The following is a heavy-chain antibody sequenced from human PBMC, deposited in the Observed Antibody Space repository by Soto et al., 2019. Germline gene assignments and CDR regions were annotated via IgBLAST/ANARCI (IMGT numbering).Heavy chain of an antibody. V-gene: IGHV3-23*01. CDR2: ISGSASDI. CDR3: AKKRSGSWSMGCFDS. D-gene: IGHD3-16*01. CDR1: GFTFSSHA. Sequence: EVQLLESGGGLVQPGGSLRLSCAASGFTFSSHAMNWVRQAPGKGLEWLSAISGSASDIHYADSVKGRFTISRDSSTNTVFLQMNSLRAEDTALYYCAKKRSGSWSMGCFDSWGQGTLVTVSS. J-gene: IGHJ4*02.